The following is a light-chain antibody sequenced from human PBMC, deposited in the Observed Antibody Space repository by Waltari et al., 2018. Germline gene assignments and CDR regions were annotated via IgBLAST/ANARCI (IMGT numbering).Light chain of an antibody. V-gene: IGLV2-14*03. J-gene: IGLJ2*01. CDR3: ASWTDSDTLKLL. CDR1: SDVGGSNY. CDR2: DVT. Sequence: QSALTQPASVSGSPGQSITISCTGSDVGGSNYVSWYQQHPGKAPQVMIYDVTDRPSGLSNRFAGSQSGDTASLTISGLQAEDEADYYCASWTDSDTLKLLFGGGTKLTVL.